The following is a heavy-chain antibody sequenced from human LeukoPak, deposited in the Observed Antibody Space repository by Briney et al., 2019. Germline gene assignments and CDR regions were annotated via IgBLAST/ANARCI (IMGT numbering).Heavy chain of an antibody. J-gene: IGHJ3*02. CDR3: ARGSIYSSSWYEAFDI. CDR1: GGTFSSYA. D-gene: IGHD6-13*01. CDR2: IISIFGTA. Sequence: ASVKVSCKASGGTFSSYAISWVRQAPGQGLEWMGRIISIFGTANYAQKFQGRVTITTDESTSTAYMELSSLRSEDTAVYYCARGSIYSSSWYEAFDIWGQGTMVTVSS. V-gene: IGHV1-69*05.